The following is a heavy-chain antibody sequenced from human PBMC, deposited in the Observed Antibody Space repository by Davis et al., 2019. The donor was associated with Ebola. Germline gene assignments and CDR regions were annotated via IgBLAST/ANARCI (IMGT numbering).Heavy chain of an antibody. J-gene: IGHJ6*04. CDR3: ARDWDPYYYGMDV. V-gene: IGHV3-21*04. D-gene: IGHD1-26*01. Sequence: GESLKISCRVSGFTLGDYALNWVRQAPGKGLEWVSSISSSSNYIYYADSMKGRFTISRDNAKNSLYLQMNSLRAEDTAVYYCARDWDPYYYGMDVWGKGTTVTVSS. CDR2: ISSSSNYI. CDR1: GFTLGDYA.